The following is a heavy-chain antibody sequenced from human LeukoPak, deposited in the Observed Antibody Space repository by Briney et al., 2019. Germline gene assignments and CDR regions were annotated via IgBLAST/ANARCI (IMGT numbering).Heavy chain of an antibody. CDR1: GGSISSYY. J-gene: IGHJ4*02. D-gene: IGHD3-16*02. Sequence: PSETLSLTCTVSGGSISSYYWSWIRQPPGKGLEWIGYIYYSGSTNYNPSLKSRVTISVDTSKNHFSLKLSSVTAADTAVYYCARVSVWGSYRYTDYWGQGTLVTVSS. CDR3: ARVSVWGSYRYTDY. V-gene: IGHV4-59*08. CDR2: IYYSGST.